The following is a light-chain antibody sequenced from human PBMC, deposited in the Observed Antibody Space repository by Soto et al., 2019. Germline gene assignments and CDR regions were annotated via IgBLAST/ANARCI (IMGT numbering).Light chain of an antibody. CDR2: GDN. CDR1: TSNIGAPYD. V-gene: IGLV1-40*01. CDR3: QSYDISLHNYV. J-gene: IGLJ1*01. Sequence: QSALTQPASVSGAPGQRVSISCTGSTSNIGAPYDVHWYQHLPGTAPKLLIYGDNNRPSGVPDRFSGSKSGTSASLAITRLQAEDEADYYCQSYDISLHNYVFGTGTKVTVL.